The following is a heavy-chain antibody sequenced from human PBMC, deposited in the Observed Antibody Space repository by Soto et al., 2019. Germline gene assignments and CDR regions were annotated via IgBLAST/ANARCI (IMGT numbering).Heavy chain of an antibody. CDR3: ARDASGPFDY. CDR1: GFTFSNYA. CDR2: FSYDGTSK. Sequence: GGSLRLSCTASGFTFSNYAMHWVRQAPGKGLEWVAVFSYDGTSKYYADSVKGRFTISRDNSKNTLHLEMNSLRPEDTAVYYCARDASGPFDYWGQGSLVTVSS. J-gene: IGHJ4*02. D-gene: IGHD2-8*02. V-gene: IGHV3-30-3*01.